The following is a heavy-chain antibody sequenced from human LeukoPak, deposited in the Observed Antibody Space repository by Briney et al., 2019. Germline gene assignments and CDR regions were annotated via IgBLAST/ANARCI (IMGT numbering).Heavy chain of an antibody. CDR2: INHSGST. CDR3: AREGRVLRYFDWFRPYYFDY. CDR1: GGSLSGYY. D-gene: IGHD3-9*01. Sequence: PSETLSLTCAVYGGSLSGYYWSWIRQPPGKGLEWIGEINHSGSTNYNPSLKSRVTISVDTSKNQFSLKLSSVTAADTAVYYCAREGRVLRYFDWFRPYYFDYWGQGTLVTVSS. V-gene: IGHV4-34*01. J-gene: IGHJ4*02.